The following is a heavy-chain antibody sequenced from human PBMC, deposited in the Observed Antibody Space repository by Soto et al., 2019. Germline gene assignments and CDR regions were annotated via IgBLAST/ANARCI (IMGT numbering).Heavy chain of an antibody. Sequence: GESLKISCKGSGYSFTSYGISWVRQMRGKGLEWMGRIDPSDSYTNYSPSFQGHVTISADKSISTAYLQWSSLKASDTAMYYCARHNPIAVAGTPGYYYYGMDVWGQGTTVTSP. V-gene: IGHV5-10-1*01. D-gene: IGHD6-19*01. CDR3: ARHNPIAVAGTPGYYYYGMDV. CDR2: IDPSDSYT. CDR1: GYSFTSYG. J-gene: IGHJ6*02.